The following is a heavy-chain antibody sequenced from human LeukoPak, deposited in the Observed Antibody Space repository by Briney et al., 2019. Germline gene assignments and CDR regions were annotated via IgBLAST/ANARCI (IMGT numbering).Heavy chain of an antibody. CDR2: INPNSGGT. CDR1: EYTFTGYY. J-gene: IGHJ6*02. V-gene: IGHV1-2*02. D-gene: IGHD1-1*01. Sequence: ASVKVSCKASEYTFTGYYMHWVRQAPGQGLEWMGWINPNSGGTNYAQKFQGRVTMTRDTSISTAYMELSRLRSDDTAVYYCGRGLERLIYGMDVWGQGTTVTVSS. CDR3: GRGLERLIYGMDV.